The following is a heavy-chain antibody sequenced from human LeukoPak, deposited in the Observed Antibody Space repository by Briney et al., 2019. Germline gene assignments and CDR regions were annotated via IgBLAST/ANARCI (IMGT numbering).Heavy chain of an antibody. CDR2: ISSSSSYI. V-gene: IGHV3-21*01. CDR1: GFTFSSYS. CDR3: ARGDSSSWFMVPTDY. Sequence: GGSLRLSCAASGFTFSSYSMNWGRPAPGKGMEWVSSISSSSSYIYYADSVKGRFTISRDNAKNSLYLQMNSLRAEDTAVYYCARGDSSSWFMVPTDYWGQGTLVTVSS. D-gene: IGHD6-13*01. J-gene: IGHJ4*02.